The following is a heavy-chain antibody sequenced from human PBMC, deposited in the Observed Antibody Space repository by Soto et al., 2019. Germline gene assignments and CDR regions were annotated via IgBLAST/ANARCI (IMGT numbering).Heavy chain of an antibody. CDR1: GFTFSSSA. Sequence: EVQQLESGGGLVQPGGSLRLSCAASGFTFSSSAVSWVRQAPGKGLEWVSGISGSGDSTYYAASVKGRFTISRDNSKNTLYLQLNSLRPEDTAVYYCAKGHCSGGPCYPLDYWGQGTLVTVSS. CDR2: ISGSGDST. D-gene: IGHD2-15*01. CDR3: AKGHCSGGPCYPLDY. J-gene: IGHJ4*02. V-gene: IGHV3-23*01.